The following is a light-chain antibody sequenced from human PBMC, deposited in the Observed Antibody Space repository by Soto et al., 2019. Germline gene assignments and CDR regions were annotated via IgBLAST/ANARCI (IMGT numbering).Light chain of an antibody. Sequence: GDRVTITCRASQRISDSLAWNQQKPGKAPKLLIYEASNLKSGVPSRFSGSGSGTEYTLTISSLQPDDFASYYCQQYNGYWTFGQGTKVEIK. V-gene: IGKV1-5*03. CDR3: QQYNGYWT. CDR2: EAS. CDR1: QRISDS. J-gene: IGKJ1*01.